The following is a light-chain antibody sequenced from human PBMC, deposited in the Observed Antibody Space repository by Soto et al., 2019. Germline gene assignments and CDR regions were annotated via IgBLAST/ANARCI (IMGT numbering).Light chain of an antibody. CDR1: QGISDC. V-gene: IGKV1-27*01. CDR3: QNYNTYSQFT. Sequence: DIQMTQSPSSLSASVGDRVTITCRASQGISDCLAWYQQKPGKVPKLLIYGASTLQSGVPSRYSGSGSGTDFTLTISSLQPEDVATNYCQNYNTYSQFTFGPGTKVEIK. J-gene: IGKJ3*01. CDR2: GAS.